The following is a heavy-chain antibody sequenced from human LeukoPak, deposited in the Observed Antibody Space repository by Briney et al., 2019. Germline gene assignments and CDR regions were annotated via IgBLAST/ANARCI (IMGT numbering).Heavy chain of an antibody. CDR2: IRYDGSNK. J-gene: IGHJ4*02. Sequence: GGSLRLSCAASGFTFSSYGMHWVRQAPGKGLEWVAVIRYDGSNKYYADSVKGRFTISRDNSKNTLYLQMNSLRAEDTAVYYCARDLSSPGPHSPHSMTLGYWGQGTLATVSS. CDR1: GFTFSSYG. D-gene: IGHD2-15*01. V-gene: IGHV3-33*01. CDR3: ARDLSSPGPHSPHSMTLGY.